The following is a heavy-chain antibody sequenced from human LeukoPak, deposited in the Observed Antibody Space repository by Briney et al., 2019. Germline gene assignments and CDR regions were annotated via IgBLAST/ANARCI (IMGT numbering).Heavy chain of an antibody. J-gene: IGHJ4*02. CDR2: IYYSGST. V-gene: IGHV4-31*03. D-gene: IGHD6-19*01. CDR1: GGSISSGGYY. CDR3: ARVKYSSGWYLGYYFDY. Sequence: SGTLSLTCTVSGGSISSGGYYWSWIRQHPGKGLEWIGYIYYSGSTYYNPSLKSRVTISVDTSKNQFSLKLSSVTAADTAVYYCARVKYSSGWYLGYYFDYWGQGTLVTVSS.